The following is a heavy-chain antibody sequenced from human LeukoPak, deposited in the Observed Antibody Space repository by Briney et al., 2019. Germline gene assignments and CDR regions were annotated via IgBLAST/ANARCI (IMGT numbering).Heavy chain of an antibody. CDR1: GYTLTAYY. J-gene: IGHJ3*01. CDR2: ISPNSGDT. Sequence: ASVKVSCKASGYTLTAYYIHWVQQAPGQGLEWMGWISPNSGDTDYAQKFQGRVTMTRDTPISTVYMALSSLRSDDTAMYYCARIISYGGSDGFDLWGQGTMVTVSS. D-gene: IGHD1-26*01. CDR3: ARIISYGGSDGFDL. V-gene: IGHV1-2*02.